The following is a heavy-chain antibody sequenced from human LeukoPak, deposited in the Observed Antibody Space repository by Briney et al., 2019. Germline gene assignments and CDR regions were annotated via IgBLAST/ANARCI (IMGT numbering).Heavy chain of an antibody. Sequence: GGSLRLSCGASGFTFSSYAMSWVRQAPGKGLEWVSAISGSGGSTYYADSVKGRFTISRDNSKNTLYLQMNSLRAEDTAVYYCAEENYYYDSSGPWGQGTLVTVSS. CDR2: ISGSGGST. J-gene: IGHJ4*02. V-gene: IGHV3-23*01. CDR1: GFTFSSYA. D-gene: IGHD3-22*01. CDR3: AEENYYYDSSGP.